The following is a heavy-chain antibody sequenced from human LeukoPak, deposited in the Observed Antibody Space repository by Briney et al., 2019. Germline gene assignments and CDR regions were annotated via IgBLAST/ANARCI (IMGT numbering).Heavy chain of an antibody. CDR2: IIHSGST. J-gene: IGHJ3*02. D-gene: IGHD3-3*01. CDR1: GGSFSGNQ. CDR3: ARIYEEGFWSGKWTFGI. Sequence: PSETLSLTCAVYGGSFSGNQWSWIRQSPGKGLEWIGEIIHSGSTNYNPSLKSRVTISVDTSKNQVSLKVRSVTAADTAVYYCARIYEEGFWSGKWTFGIWGQGTMVTVSS. V-gene: IGHV4-34*12.